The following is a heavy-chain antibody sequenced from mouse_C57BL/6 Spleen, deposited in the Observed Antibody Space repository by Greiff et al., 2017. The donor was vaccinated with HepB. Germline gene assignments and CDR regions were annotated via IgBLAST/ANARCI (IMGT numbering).Heavy chain of an antibody. Sequence: VQLQQPGAELVKPGASVKLSYKASGYTFTSYWMQWVKQRPGQGLEWIGEIDPSDSYTNYNQKFKGKATLTVDTSSSTAYMQLSSLTSEDSAVYYCARSVTTEGYFDYWGQGTTLTVSS. D-gene: IGHD2-1*01. V-gene: IGHV1-50*01. CDR3: ARSVTTEGYFDY. J-gene: IGHJ2*01. CDR2: IDPSDSYT. CDR1: GYTFTSYW.